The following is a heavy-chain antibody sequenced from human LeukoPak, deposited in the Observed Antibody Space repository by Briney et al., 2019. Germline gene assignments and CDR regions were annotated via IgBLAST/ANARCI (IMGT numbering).Heavy chain of an antibody. Sequence: GGSLRLSCAVSGFSFGDYWMTWARHIPGKGLEWVANIKQDGAEKHYAESVEGRFIIPRDNAKNSLYLEMDSLKVEDTAVYYCARVGAWDLQRVFEYWGQGTLVTVSS. D-gene: IGHD1-26*01. CDR1: GFSFGDYW. CDR2: IKQDGAEK. J-gene: IGHJ4*02. V-gene: IGHV3-7*01. CDR3: ARVGAWDLQRVFEY.